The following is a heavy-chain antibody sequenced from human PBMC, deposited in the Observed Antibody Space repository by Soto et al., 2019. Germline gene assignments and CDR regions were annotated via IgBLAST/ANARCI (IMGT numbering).Heavy chain of an antibody. Sequence: SETLSLTCTVSGGSISSSSYYWGWIRQPPGKGLEWIGSIYYSGSTNYNPSLKSRVTISVDTSKNQFSLKLSSVTAADTAVYYCARDRRRAGFDYWGQGTLVTVSS. CDR3: ARDRRRAGFDY. J-gene: IGHJ4*02. CDR2: IYYSGST. CDR1: GGSISSSSYY. V-gene: IGHV4-39*07.